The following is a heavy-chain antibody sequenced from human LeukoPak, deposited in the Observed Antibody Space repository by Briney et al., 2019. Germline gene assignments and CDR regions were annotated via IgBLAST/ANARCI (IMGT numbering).Heavy chain of an antibody. CDR3: ARGGDYFGY. V-gene: IGHV4-34*01. Sequence: SETLSLTCAVYGGSFSGYYWSWIRQPPGKGLEWIGEISHSGSTNYNPSLKSRVTISVDTSKNQFSLKLSSVTAADTAVYYCARGGDYFGYWGQGTLVTVSS. J-gene: IGHJ4*02. CDR2: ISHSGST. D-gene: IGHD4-17*01. CDR1: GGSFSGYY.